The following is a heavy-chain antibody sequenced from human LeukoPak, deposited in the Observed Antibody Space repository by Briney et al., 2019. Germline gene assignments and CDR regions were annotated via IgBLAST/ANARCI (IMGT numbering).Heavy chain of an antibody. CDR2: IFTSGST. CDR1: GGSITSDY. Sequence: PSETLSPTCTVSGGSITSDYWSWIRQPAGKGLERMGRIFTSGSTSYNPSLKSRVTMSLDTSKNQFYLKLSSVTAADTAVYFCSRGGANDLWGQGTLVTVSS. J-gene: IGHJ5*02. CDR3: SRGGANDL. V-gene: IGHV4-4*07. D-gene: IGHD3-16*01.